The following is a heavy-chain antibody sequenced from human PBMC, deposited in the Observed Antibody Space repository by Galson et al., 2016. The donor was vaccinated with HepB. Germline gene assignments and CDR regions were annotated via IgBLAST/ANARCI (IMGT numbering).Heavy chain of an antibody. J-gene: IGHJ6*02. V-gene: IGHV1-2*02. D-gene: IGHD4-17*01. Sequence: SVTVSCMASGYTFTSYYMHWVRQAPGQGLEWLGLIKPHRGGTEYAHKFQGRVTLSRDTSTSTVYMELTSLRSDDTAVYFCAREFNRPTGTTFYYYGMDVWGQGTTVTVSS. CDR3: AREFNRPTGTTFYYYGMDV. CDR2: IKPHRGGT. CDR1: GYTFTSYY.